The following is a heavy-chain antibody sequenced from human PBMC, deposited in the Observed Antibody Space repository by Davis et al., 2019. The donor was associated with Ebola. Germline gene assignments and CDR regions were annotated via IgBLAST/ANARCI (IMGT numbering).Heavy chain of an antibody. CDR1: GGSISSYY. V-gene: IGHV4-59*01. J-gene: IGHJ4*02. D-gene: IGHD3-3*01. Sequence: SETLSLTCTVSGGSISSYYWSWIRQPPGKGLEWIGNIYHSGVTKYNPSLKSRVTISVDTSKKQFSVRLGSVTAADTAVYYCAKYITIFGVADDYFDYWGQGTLVTVSS. CDR2: IYHSGVT. CDR3: AKYITIFGVADDYFDY.